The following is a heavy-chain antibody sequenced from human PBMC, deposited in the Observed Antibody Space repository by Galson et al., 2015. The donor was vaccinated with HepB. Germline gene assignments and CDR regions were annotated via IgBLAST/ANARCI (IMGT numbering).Heavy chain of an antibody. D-gene: IGHD3-22*01. CDR3: VLSYDRDSWAWFDP. CDR2: TYYRSKWYN. CDR1: GDSVSSNSAA. J-gene: IGHJ5*02. V-gene: IGHV6-1*01. Sequence: CAISGDSVSSNSAAWNWIRQSPSRGLEWLGRTYYRSKWYNDYAVSVKSRITINPDTSKNQFSLQLNSVTPEDTAVCYCVLSYDRDSWAWFDPWGQGTLVTVSS.